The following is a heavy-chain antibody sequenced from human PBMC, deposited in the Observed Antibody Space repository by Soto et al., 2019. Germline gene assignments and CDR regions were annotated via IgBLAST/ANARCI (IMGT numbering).Heavy chain of an antibody. D-gene: IGHD3-22*01. J-gene: IGHJ3*02. V-gene: IGHV3-48*02. CDR3: ASETAGDYYDSSDARAAFDI. CDR1: GFTFSSYS. Sequence: GGSLRLSCAASGFTFSSYSMNWVRQAPGKGLEWVSYISSSSSTIYYADSVKGRFTISRDNAKNSLYLQMNSLRDEDTAVYYCASETAGDYYDSSDARAAFDIWGQGTMVTVSS. CDR2: ISSSSSTI.